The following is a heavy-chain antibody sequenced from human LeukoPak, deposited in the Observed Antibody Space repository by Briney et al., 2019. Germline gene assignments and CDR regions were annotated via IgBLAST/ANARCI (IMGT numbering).Heavy chain of an antibody. J-gene: IGHJ6*03. CDR2: INHSGST. CDR3: ARLGTSGYYYDLNYYYMDV. CDR1: GGSFSGYY. D-gene: IGHD3-22*01. Sequence: SETLSLTCAVYGGSFSGYYWSWIRQPPGKGLEWIGEINHSGSTNYNPSLKSRVTISVDTSKNQFSLKLSSVTAADTAVYYCARLGTSGYYYDLNYYYMDVWGKGTTVTISS. V-gene: IGHV4-34*01.